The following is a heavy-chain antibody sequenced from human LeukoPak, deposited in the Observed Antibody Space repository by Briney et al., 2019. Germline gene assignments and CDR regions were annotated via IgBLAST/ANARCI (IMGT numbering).Heavy chain of an antibody. CDR3: ARSYSSGWKDY. CDR2: IYYSGST. J-gene: IGHJ4*02. CDR1: GGSISSSSYY. V-gene: IGHV4-39*07. Sequence: SETLSLTCTVSGGSISSSSYYWGWIRQPPGKGLEWIGSIYYSGSTYYNPSLRSRVTISVDTSKNQFSLKLSSVTAADTAVYYCARSYSSGWKDYWGQGTLVTVSS. D-gene: IGHD6-19*01.